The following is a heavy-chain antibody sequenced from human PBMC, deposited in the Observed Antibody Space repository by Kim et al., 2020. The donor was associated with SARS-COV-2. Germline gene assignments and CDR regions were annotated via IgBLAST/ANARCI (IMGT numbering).Heavy chain of an antibody. CDR2: IREDGGVK. V-gene: IGHV3-7*03. D-gene: IGHD6-19*01. CDR1: GFTFSNYW. J-gene: IGHJ4*02. CDR3: AREEADSSGWID. Sequence: GGSLRLSCVASGFTFSNYWMTWVRQAPGKVLEWVANIREDGGVKQYMDSVKGRFTISRDNARNSLYLEVNSLRVDDTAVYYCAREEADSSGWIDWGQGTLVSVSS.